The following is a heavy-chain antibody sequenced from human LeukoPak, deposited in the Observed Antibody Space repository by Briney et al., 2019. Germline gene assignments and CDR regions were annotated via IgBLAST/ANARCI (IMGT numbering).Heavy chain of an antibody. CDR3: AKDIGYCSSTSCQSPFDY. J-gene: IGHJ4*02. Sequence: GGSLRLSCAASGFTFSSYAMSWVRQAPGKGLEWVSAISGSGGSTYYADSVKGRFTISRDNSKNTLYLQMSSLRAEDTAVYYCAKDIGYCSSTSCQSPFDYWGQGTLVTVSS. V-gene: IGHV3-23*01. D-gene: IGHD2-2*01. CDR1: GFTFSSYA. CDR2: ISGSGGST.